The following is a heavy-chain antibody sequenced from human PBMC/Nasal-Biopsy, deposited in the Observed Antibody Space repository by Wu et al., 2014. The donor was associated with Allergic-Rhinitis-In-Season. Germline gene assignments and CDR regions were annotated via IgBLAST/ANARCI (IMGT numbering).Heavy chain of an antibody. CDR1: GDSVSSNNVA. V-gene: IGHV6-1*01. Sequence: AISGDSVSSNNVAWNWIRKSPSRGLEWLGRTYYTSKWYNDYAVSVKSRITINPDTSKNQFSLHLNSVIVEDTAVYYCARGRSSAFDIWGQGTMVTVSS. J-gene: IGHJ3*02. CDR2: TYYTSKWYN. CDR3: ARGRSSAFDI.